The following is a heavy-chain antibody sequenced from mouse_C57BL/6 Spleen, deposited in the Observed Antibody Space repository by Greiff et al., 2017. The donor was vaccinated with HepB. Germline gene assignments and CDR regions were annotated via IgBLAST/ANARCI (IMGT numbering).Heavy chain of an antibody. CDR2: IYPGSGNT. V-gene: IGHV1-76*01. CDR1: GYTFTDYY. J-gene: IGHJ2*01. CDR3: ARSPWGTVVASFDY. D-gene: IGHD1-1*01. Sequence: VQLQQSGAELVRPGASVKLSCKASGYTFTDYYINWVKQRPGQGLEWIARIYPGSGNTYYNEKFKGKATLTAEKSSSTAYMQLSSLTSEDSAVYFCARSPWGTVVASFDYWGQGTTLTVSS.